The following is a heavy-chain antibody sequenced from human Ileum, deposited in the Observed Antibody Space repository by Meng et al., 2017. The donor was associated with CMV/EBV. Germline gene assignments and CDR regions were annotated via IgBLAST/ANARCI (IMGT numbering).Heavy chain of an antibody. J-gene: IGHJ4*02. Sequence: GGSLRLSCAVSGGNFNGYGMHWVRQAPGQGLEWVATLSSDGRNEDYGDSVRGRFTISGDNSKNTLYLQMNSLRAEDTAVYYCAKGLPAATSPFDYWGQGTLVTVSS. CDR1: GGNFNGYG. D-gene: IGHD2-2*01. V-gene: IGHV3-33*06. CDR2: LSSDGRNE. CDR3: AKGLPAATSPFDY.